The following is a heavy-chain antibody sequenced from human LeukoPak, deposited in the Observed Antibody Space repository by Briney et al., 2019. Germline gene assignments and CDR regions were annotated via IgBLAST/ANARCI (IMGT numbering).Heavy chain of an antibody. CDR1: GGSFSGYY. CDR2: INHSGST. D-gene: IGHD3-22*01. CDR3: ARRITMIVVVTTTTNWFDP. Sequence: SETLSLTCAVYGGSFSGYYWSWIRQPPGKGLEWIGEINHSGSTNYNPSLKSRVTISVDTSKNQFSLKLSSVTAADTAVYYCARRITMIVVVTTTTNWFDPWGQGTLVTVSS. J-gene: IGHJ5*02. V-gene: IGHV4-34*01.